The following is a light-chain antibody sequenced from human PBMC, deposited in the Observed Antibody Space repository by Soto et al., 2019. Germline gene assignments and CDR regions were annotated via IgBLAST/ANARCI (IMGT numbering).Light chain of an antibody. CDR3: QQYGSSGT. CDR2: GAS. Sequence: EVVLPQSPGTLSLSPGESSTLSCRASQSVTNNYLAWYQQKPGQAPRLLIYGASNRATGIPDRFSGSGSGTDFTLTISRLEPEDFAVYYCQQYGSSGTVGQGTKVDI. V-gene: IGKV3-20*01. CDR1: QSVTNNY. J-gene: IGKJ1*01.